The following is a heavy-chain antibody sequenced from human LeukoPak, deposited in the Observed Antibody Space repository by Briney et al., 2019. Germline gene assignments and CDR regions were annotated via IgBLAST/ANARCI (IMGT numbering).Heavy chain of an antibody. V-gene: IGHV3-33*06. CDR3: AKGEGETGDPPQAFDY. J-gene: IGHJ4*02. CDR2: IWYDGSNK. D-gene: IGHD7-27*01. CDR1: GFSFSSYG. Sequence: QPGGSLRLSCAVSGFSFSSYGMHWARQAPGKGLEWVAVIWYDGSNKYYADSVKGRFTISRDNSKNTLYLQMNSLRAEDTAIYYFAKGEGETGDPPQAFDYWGQGALVTVSS.